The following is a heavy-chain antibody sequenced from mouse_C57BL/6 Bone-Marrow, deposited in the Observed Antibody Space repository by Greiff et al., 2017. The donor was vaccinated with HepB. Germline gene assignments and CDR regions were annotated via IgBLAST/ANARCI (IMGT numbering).Heavy chain of an antibody. D-gene: IGHD2-2*01. CDR2: IDPSDSET. CDR3: ARSIYYGYPWYFDV. Sequence: QVHVKQPGAELVRPGSSVKLSCKASGYTFTSYWMHWVKQRPIQGLEWIGNIDPSDSETHYNQKFKDKATLTVDKSSSTAYMQLSSLTSEDSAVYYCARSIYYGYPWYFDVWGTGTTVTVSS. V-gene: IGHV1-52*01. J-gene: IGHJ1*03. CDR1: GYTFTSYW.